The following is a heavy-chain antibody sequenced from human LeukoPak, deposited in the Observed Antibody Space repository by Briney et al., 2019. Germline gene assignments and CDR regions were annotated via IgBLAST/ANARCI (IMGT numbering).Heavy chain of an antibody. CDR1: GFTFSSNY. J-gene: IGHJ4*02. CDR2: IYSGGST. D-gene: IGHD3-22*01. CDR3: ARGTSSGYFQLYFDY. V-gene: IGHV3-53*01. Sequence: GGSLRLSCAASGFTFSSNYMTWVRQAPGKGLEWVSVIYSGGSTYYADSVKGRFTISRDNSKNTLYLQMNSLRAEDTAVYYCARGTSSGYFQLYFDYWGQGTLVTVSS.